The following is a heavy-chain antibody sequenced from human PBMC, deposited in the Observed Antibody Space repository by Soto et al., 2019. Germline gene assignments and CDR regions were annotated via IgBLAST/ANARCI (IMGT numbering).Heavy chain of an antibody. CDR3: TRDRPGPQHYFDY. CDR2: INTDGSDT. Sequence: GGSLRLSCEDSGFTFNNYWMSWVRQAPGKGLVWVSRINTDGSDTSYADSVKGRFTISRDNAKNTLNLQMNSLRAEDTAVYYSTRDRPGPQHYFDYWGQGNMVTVSS. V-gene: IGHV3-74*01. CDR1: GFTFNNYW. D-gene: IGHD6-6*01. J-gene: IGHJ4*02.